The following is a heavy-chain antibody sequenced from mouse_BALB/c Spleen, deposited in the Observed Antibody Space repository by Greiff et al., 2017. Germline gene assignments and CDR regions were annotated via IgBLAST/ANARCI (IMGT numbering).Heavy chain of an antibody. CDR2: ISDGGSYT. CDR1: GFTFSDYY. V-gene: IGHV5-4*02. CDR3: ARELGRSYFDY. J-gene: IGHJ2*01. Sequence: EVKVVESGGGLVKPGGSLKLSCAASGFTFSDYYMYWVRQTPEKRLEWVATISDGGSYTYYPDSVKGRFTISRDNAKNNLYLQMSSLKSEDTAMYYCARELGRSYFDYWGQGTTLTVSS. D-gene: IGHD4-1*01.